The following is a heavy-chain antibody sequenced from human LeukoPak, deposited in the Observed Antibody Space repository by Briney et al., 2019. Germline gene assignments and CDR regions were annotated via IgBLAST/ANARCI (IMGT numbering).Heavy chain of an antibody. CDR3: ARSDIVATIGV. Sequence: SQTLSLTCTVSGGSISSGSYYWSWIRQPAGKGLEWIGRIYTSGSTNYNPSLKSRVTISVDTSKNQFSLKLSSVTAADTAVYYCARSDIVATIGVWGQGTLVTVSS. J-gene: IGHJ4*02. V-gene: IGHV4-61*02. CDR2: IYTSGST. D-gene: IGHD5-12*01. CDR1: GGSISSGSYY.